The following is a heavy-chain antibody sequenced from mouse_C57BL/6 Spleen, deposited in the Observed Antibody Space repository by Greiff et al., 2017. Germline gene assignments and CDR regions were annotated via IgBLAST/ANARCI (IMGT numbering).Heavy chain of an antibody. CDR3: ARSEGYYAYAMDY. CDR1: GYAFSSYW. Sequence: QVQLKESGAELVKPGASVKISCKASGYAFSSYWMNWVKQRPGKGLEWIGQIYPGDGDTNYNGKFKGKATLTAEKSSSTAYMQLSSLTSEDSAVYFCARSEGYYAYAMDYWGQGTSVTVSS. J-gene: IGHJ4*01. V-gene: IGHV1-80*01. CDR2: IYPGDGDT. D-gene: IGHD2-3*01.